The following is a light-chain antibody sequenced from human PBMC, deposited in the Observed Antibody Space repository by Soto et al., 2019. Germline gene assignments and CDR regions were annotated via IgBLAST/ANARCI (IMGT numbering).Light chain of an antibody. V-gene: IGKV3-20*01. CDR1: QSVSSSY. CDR3: QQYGSSPRVT. CDR2: GAS. J-gene: IGKJ4*01. Sequence: EIVLTQSPGTLSLSPGERATLSCRASQSVSSSYLAWYQQKPGQAPRLLIYGASSRATGIPDRFSGSGYGTDFTLTISRLVPEDFAVYYCQQYGSSPRVTFGGGTKVEIK.